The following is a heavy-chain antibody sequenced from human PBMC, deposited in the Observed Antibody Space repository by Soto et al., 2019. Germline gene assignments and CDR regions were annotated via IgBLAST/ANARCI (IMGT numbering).Heavy chain of an antibody. CDR3: ERGNEAVYGDYYYMDV. V-gene: IGHV1-8*01. CDR2: MNPNSGNT. Sequence: QVQLVQSGAEVKKPGASVKVSCKASGYTFTSYDINWVRQATGQGLEWMGWMNPNSGNTGYAQKFQGRVTMTRNTSISTAYMELSSLRSEDTAVYYCERGNEAVYGDYYYMDVWGKGTTVTVSS. D-gene: IGHD4-17*01. J-gene: IGHJ6*03. CDR1: GYTFTSYD.